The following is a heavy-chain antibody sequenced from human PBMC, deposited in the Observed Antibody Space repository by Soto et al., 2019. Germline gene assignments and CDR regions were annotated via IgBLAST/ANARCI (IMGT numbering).Heavy chain of an antibody. CDR1: GLSLTNGRLG. D-gene: IGHD2-2*01. CDR3: ALIKDCSRTDCYLASFDP. J-gene: IGHJ5*02. CDR2: IFSNDDK. V-gene: IGHV2-26*01. Sequence: GSGPTLVNPTETLTLTCTVSGLSLTNGRLGVSWIRQPPGKALEWLAHIFSNDDKSYSTSLKSRLTISKDISRSQVVLTMTNMDPVDSATYYCALIKDCSRTDCYLASFDPWGQVPLVTVSS.